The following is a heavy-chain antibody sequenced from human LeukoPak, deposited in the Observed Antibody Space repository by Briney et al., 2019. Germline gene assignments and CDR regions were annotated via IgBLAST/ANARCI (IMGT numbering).Heavy chain of an antibody. CDR3: AKDDSGGYFPDY. CDR1: GFTFSDYA. CDR2: ISGGGDTT. V-gene: IGHV3-23*01. D-gene: IGHD3-22*01. J-gene: IGHJ4*02. Sequence: GGSLRLSCAASGFTFSDYAMTWVRQAPGKGLEWVSAISGGGDTTYYADPVKGRFSISRDNSKNTLYLQIYSLRAEDTAIYYCAKDDSGGYFPDYWGQGTLVTVSS.